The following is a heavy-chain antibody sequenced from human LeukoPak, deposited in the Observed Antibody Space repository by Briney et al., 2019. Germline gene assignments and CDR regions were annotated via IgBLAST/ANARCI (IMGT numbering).Heavy chain of an antibody. J-gene: IGHJ4*02. CDR2: INAGNGNT. CDR1: GYTFTSYA. Sequence: GASVKVSCKASGYTFTSYAMHWVRQAPGQRLEWMGWINAGNGNTKYSQKFQGRVTITRDTSASTAYMELRSLRSDDTAVYYCARVAIVVVVAATSDYFDYWGQGTLVTVSS. V-gene: IGHV1-3*01. CDR3: ARVAIVVVVAATSDYFDY. D-gene: IGHD2-15*01.